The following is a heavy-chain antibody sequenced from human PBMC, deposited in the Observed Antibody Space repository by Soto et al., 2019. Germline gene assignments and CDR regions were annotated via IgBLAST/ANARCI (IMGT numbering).Heavy chain of an antibody. D-gene: IGHD4-4*01. J-gene: IGHJ6*02. Sequence: EVQLVESGGGLVQPGGSLKLSCAASGFTFSGSAMHWVRQASGKGLEWVGRIRSKANSYATAYAASVKGRFTISRDDSKNTAYLQMNSLKTEDTAVYYCTRHPVDYSNYYYYGMDVWGQGTTVTVSS. V-gene: IGHV3-73*01. CDR1: GFTFSGSA. CDR3: TRHPVDYSNYYYYGMDV. CDR2: IRSKANSYAT.